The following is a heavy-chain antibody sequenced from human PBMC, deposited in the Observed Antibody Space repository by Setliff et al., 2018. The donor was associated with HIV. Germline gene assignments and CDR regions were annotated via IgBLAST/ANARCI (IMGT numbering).Heavy chain of an antibody. D-gene: IGHD6-19*01. V-gene: IGHV1-69*05. J-gene: IGHJ4*01. CDR2: IIPAFGTA. Sequence: GASVKVSCKTSGGTFSSYAVSWVRQAPGQGLEWMGGIIPAFGTANYAQKFQGRVTITTDESTSTAYMELSGLRSEDTAVYFCARDGLLVAGIRFDYWSQGTLVTVSS. CDR1: GGTFSSYA. CDR3: ARDGLLVAGIRFDY.